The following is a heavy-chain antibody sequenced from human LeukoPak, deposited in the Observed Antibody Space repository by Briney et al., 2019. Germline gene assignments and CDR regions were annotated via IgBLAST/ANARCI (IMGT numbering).Heavy chain of an antibody. Sequence: PGGSLRLSCAASGFTFDDYGMSWVRQAPGKGLEWVSGINWNGGSTGYADSVKGRFTISRGNAKNSLYLQMNSLRAEDTALYYCARDRPAAYYDFWSGPFPAVNWFDPWGQGTLVTVSS. D-gene: IGHD3-3*01. CDR2: INWNGGST. CDR3: ARDRPAAYYDFWSGPFPAVNWFDP. CDR1: GFTFDDYG. V-gene: IGHV3-20*04. J-gene: IGHJ5*02.